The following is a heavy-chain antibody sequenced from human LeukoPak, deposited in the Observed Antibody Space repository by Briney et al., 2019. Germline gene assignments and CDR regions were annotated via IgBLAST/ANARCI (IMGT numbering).Heavy chain of an antibody. CDR1: GFTFDDYA. J-gene: IGHJ4*02. D-gene: IGHD3-3*01. CDR3: AKDRNFWSGYYSSPLDY. Sequence: GGSLRLSCAASGFTFDDYAMHWVRQAPGKGLEWVSLISGDGGSTYYADSVKGRSTISRDNSKNSLYLQMNSLRTEDTALYYCAKDRNFWSGYYSSPLDYWGQGTLVTVSS. CDR2: ISGDGGST. V-gene: IGHV3-43*02.